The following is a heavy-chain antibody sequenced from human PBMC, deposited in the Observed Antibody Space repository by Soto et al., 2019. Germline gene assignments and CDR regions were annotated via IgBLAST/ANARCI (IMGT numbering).Heavy chain of an antibody. CDR3: ARTQYSSSWDYYYYMDV. V-gene: IGHV2-70*11. D-gene: IGHD6-13*01. Sequence: SGPTLVNPRQTLTLTCTFSGFSLSTSGMCVSWIRQPPGKALEWLARIDWDDDKYYSTSLKTRLTISKDTSKNQVVLTMTNMDPVDTATYYCARTQYSSSWDYYYYMDVWGKGTTVTVSS. J-gene: IGHJ6*03. CDR2: IDWDDDK. CDR1: GFSLSTSGMC.